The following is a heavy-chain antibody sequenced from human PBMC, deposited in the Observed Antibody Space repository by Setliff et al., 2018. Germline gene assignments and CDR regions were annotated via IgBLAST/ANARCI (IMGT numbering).Heavy chain of an antibody. CDR1: GASVSSHY. CDR3: ARGRNIAARLLDS. J-gene: IGHJ4*02. D-gene: IGHD6-6*01. CDR2: IYSSGST. Sequence: SETLSLTCNVSGASVSSHYWDWIRRSAGNKLEWIGHIYSSGSTEYNPSLKSRATISIDTSKDQFSLKLISMSAADTAVYFCARGRNIAARLLDSWGQGALVTVSS. V-gene: IGHV4-4*07.